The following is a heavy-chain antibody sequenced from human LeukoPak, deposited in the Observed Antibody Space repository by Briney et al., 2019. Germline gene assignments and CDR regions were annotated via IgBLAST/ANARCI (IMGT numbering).Heavy chain of an antibody. D-gene: IGHD2-15*01. CDR2: ISSSSSYI. J-gene: IGHJ4*02. V-gene: IGHV3-21*01. CDR3: ARALGCSGGSCYPRGY. Sequence: GGSLRLSCAASGFTFSSYSMNWVRQAPGKGLEWVSSISSSSSYIYYADSVKGRFTISRDNAKNSMYLQMNSLRAEDTAVYYCARALGCSGGSCYPRGYWGQGTLVTVSS. CDR1: GFTFSSYS.